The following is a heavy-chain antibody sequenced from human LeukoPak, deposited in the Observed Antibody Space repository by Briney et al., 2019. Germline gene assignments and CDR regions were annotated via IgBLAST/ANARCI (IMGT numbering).Heavy chain of an antibody. J-gene: IGHJ4*02. Sequence: SVTLSLTCTVSGGSISSSSYYWGWIRQPPGKGLEWIGSIYYSGSTYYNPSLKSRVTISVDTSKNQFSLKLSSVTAADTAVYYCARQANGDPGGPLYWGQGTLVTVSS. CDR2: IYYSGST. V-gene: IGHV4-39*01. CDR1: GGSISSSSYY. CDR3: ARQANGDPGGPLY. D-gene: IGHD2-8*01.